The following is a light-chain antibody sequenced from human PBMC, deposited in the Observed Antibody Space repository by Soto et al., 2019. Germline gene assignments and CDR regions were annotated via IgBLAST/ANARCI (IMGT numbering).Light chain of an antibody. CDR3: QQSYSTPWT. CDR2: TAS. J-gene: IGKJ1*01. CDR1: QSINKD. V-gene: IGKV1-39*01. Sequence: DIQMTQSPSSLSASVGDRVTITCRASQSINKDVNWYQQKPGKAPELLIYTASSLQGGVPSRFSGSASGTDFTLTISSLQPGDFATYFCQQSYSTPWTFGQGTTVDI.